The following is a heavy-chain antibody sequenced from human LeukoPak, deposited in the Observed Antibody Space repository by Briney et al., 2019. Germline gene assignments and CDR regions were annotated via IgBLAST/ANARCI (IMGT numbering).Heavy chain of an antibody. J-gene: IGHJ4*02. Sequence: GGSLRLSCAASGFTFSSYGMHWVRQAPGKGLEWVAFIRYDGSNKYYADSVKGRFTISRDNSKNTLYLQMNSLRAEDTAVYYCAKDPTVTGYYFDYWGRGTLVTVSS. V-gene: IGHV3-30*02. CDR1: GFTFSSYG. D-gene: IGHD4-17*01. CDR2: IRYDGSNK. CDR3: AKDPTVTGYYFDY.